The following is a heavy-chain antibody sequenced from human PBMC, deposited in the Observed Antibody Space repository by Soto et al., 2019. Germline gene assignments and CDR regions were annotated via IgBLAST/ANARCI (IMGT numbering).Heavy chain of an antibody. D-gene: IGHD6-13*01. CDR1: GFTFSSYW. Sequence: EVQLVESGGGLVQPGGSLRLSCAASGFTFSSYWMHWVRQAPGKGLVWVSRINSDGSSTSYADSVKGRFTISRDNAKXXXXXXXXXXXXXXXXVXXXXXXXAAVFDYWGQGTLVTVSS. J-gene: IGHJ4*02. CDR3: XXXXAAVFDY. V-gene: IGHV3-74*01. CDR2: INSDGSST.